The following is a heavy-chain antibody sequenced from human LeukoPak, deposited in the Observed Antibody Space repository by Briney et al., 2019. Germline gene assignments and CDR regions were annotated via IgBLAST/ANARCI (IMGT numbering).Heavy chain of an antibody. Sequence: GGSLRLSCVASGFTFSSYGMHWVRQAPGKGLEWVAFIRSDGSNKYYLDSVKGRFTISRDNSKNTLYLQMNSLRDEDTAVYYCARAKWGTTVTTPSYWFDPWGQGTLVTVSS. V-gene: IGHV3-30*02. CDR3: ARAKWGTTVTTPSYWFDP. J-gene: IGHJ5*02. D-gene: IGHD4-17*01. CDR1: GFTFSSYG. CDR2: IRSDGSNK.